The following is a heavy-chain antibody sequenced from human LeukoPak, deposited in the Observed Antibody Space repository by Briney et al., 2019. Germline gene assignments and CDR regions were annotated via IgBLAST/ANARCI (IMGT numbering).Heavy chain of an antibody. J-gene: IGHJ3*02. CDR3: ARDVYYGSGSYSNDAFDI. Sequence: GGSLRLSCAASGFTFSSYSMNWVRQAPGKGLEWVSSISSSSNYIYYGDSVKGRFTISRDDAENSLYLQMNSLRAEDTAVYYCARDVYYGSGSYSNDAFDIWGQGTMVTVSS. D-gene: IGHD3-10*01. CDR2: ISSSSNYI. CDR1: GFTFSSYS. V-gene: IGHV3-21*01.